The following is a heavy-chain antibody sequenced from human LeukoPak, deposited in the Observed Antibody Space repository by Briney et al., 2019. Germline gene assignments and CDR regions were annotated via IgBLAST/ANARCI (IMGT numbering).Heavy chain of an antibody. CDR2: ISAYNGNT. D-gene: IGHD3-22*01. V-gene: IGHV1-18*01. J-gene: IGHJ4*02. CDR3: ARIHYYDSSGYPLDY. Sequence: ASVKVSCKASGYTFTSYGISWVRQAPGQGLEWMGWISAYNGNTNYAQKLQGRVTMTTDTSTSTAYMELRSLRSDDTAVYYCARIHYYDSSGYPLDYWGQGTLVTVSS. CDR1: GYTFTSYG.